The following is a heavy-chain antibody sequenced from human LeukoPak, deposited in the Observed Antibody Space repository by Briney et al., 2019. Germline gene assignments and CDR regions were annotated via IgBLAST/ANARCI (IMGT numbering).Heavy chain of an antibody. CDR3: ARMGATTPHSANPDY. CDR2: IYYSGST. D-gene: IGHD1-1*01. J-gene: IGHJ4*02. CDR1: GGSISSSSYY. Sequence: PSETLSLTCTVSGGSISSSSYYWGWIRQPPGKGLEWIGSIYYSGSTYYNPSLKSRVTISVDTSKNQFSLKLSSVTAADTAVYYCARMGATTPHSANPDYWGQGTLVTVSS. V-gene: IGHV4-39*01.